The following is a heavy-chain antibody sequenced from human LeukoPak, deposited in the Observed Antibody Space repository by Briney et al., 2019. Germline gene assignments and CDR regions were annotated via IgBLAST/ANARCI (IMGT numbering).Heavy chain of an antibody. V-gene: IGHV1-2*02. CDR1: GYTFTRYY. Sequence: ASVKVSCKASGYTFTRYYMHWVRQAPGQGLEWMGWIKPNSGGTNYAQKFQGRVTMTRDTSISTAYMELSRLRSDDTAVYYCARELEDGTVTTNWFDPWGQGTLVTVSS. J-gene: IGHJ5*02. D-gene: IGHD4-17*01. CDR3: ARELEDGTVTTNWFDP. CDR2: IKPNSGGT.